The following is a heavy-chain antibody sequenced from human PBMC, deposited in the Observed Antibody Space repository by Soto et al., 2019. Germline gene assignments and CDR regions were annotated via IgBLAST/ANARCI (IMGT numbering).Heavy chain of an antibody. D-gene: IGHD5-18*01. J-gene: IGHJ5*02. CDR2: IGTAGDT. Sequence: PGGSLRLSCAASGFTFSSYDMHWVRQATGKGLEWVSAIGTAGDTYYPGSVKGRVTISRENAKNSLYLQMNSLRAGDTAVYYCARGAYGYLYNWFDPWGQGTLVTVSS. CDR3: ARGAYGYLYNWFDP. CDR1: GFTFSSYD. V-gene: IGHV3-13*01.